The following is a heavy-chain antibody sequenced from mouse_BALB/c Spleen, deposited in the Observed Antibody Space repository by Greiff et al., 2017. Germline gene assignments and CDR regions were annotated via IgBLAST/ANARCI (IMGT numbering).Heavy chain of an antibody. CDR1: GFTFSDYY. J-gene: IGHJ2*01. CDR2: ISDGGSYT. Sequence: EVQRVESGGGLVKPGGSLKLSCAASGFTFSDYYMYWVRQTPEKRLEWVATISDGGSYTYYPDSVKGRFTISRDNAKNNLYLQMSSLKSEDTAMYYCAREEYGNYYFDYWGQGTTLTVSS. V-gene: IGHV5-4*02. CDR3: AREEYGNYYFDY. D-gene: IGHD2-10*02.